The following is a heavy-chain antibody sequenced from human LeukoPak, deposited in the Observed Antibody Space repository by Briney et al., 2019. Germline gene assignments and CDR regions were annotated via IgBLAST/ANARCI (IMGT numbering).Heavy chain of an antibody. Sequence: GGSLRLSCAASGFTFSSYAMGWVRQAAGEVLEWVSAISGSGGSTYYADSVKGRFTISRDNSKNTLYLQMNSLRAEDTAVYYCAFRIAAAGTYDSWGQGTLVTVSS. CDR2: ISGSGGST. J-gene: IGHJ4*02. CDR3: AFRIAAAGTYDS. V-gene: IGHV3-23*01. CDR1: GFTFSSYA. D-gene: IGHD6-13*01.